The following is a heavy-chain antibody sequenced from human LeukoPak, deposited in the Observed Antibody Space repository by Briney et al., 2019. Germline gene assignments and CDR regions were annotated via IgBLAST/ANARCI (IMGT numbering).Heavy chain of an antibody. V-gene: IGHV3-30*02. CDR2: IQYDRSNQ. CDR3: TKSSWFDP. CDR1: GFTFSSYG. Sequence: GGSLRLSCAASGFTFSSYGMHWVRQAPGKGLEWVAYIQYDRSNQQYAGPVKGRFSISRDNSKNTLYLQMNSLRAEDTAVYYCTKSSWFDPWGQGTLVTVSS. J-gene: IGHJ5*02.